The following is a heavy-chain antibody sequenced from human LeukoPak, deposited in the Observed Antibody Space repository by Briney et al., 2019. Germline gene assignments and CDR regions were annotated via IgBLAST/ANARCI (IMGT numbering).Heavy chain of an antibody. Sequence: PSETLSLTCSLSGGSVTRCGSYWSWIRQHPGKGLEWIGFASYSGGTYYNPSLMSRITISVDRSQNQFSLRMRDVTAADTAVYFCATAEWECFYFDSWGQGALVAVSS. J-gene: IGHJ4*02. D-gene: IGHD1-26*01. V-gene: IGHV4-31*03. CDR3: ATAEWECFYFDS. CDR2: ASYSGGT. CDR1: GGSVTRCGSY.